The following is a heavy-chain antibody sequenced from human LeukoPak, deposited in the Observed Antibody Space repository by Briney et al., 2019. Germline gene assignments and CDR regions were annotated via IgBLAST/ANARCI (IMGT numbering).Heavy chain of an antibody. D-gene: IGHD1-26*01. J-gene: IGHJ6*03. CDR2: ISGSGGST. CDR3: AKDDSGSYYPYYYYMDV. V-gene: IGHV3-23*01. CDR1: GFTFSSYA. Sequence: GGSLRLSCAASGFTFSSYAMSWVRQAPGKGLEWVSAISGSGGSTYSADSVKGRFTISRDNSKNTLYLQMNSLRAEDTALYYCAKDDSGSYYPYYYYMDVWGKGTTVTISS.